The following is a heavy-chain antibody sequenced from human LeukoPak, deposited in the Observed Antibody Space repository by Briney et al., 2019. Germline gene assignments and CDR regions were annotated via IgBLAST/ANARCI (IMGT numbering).Heavy chain of an antibody. CDR2: IYTSGST. D-gene: IGHD3-9*01. Sequence: PSETLSLTCAVSGGSISSGGYSWSWIRQPAGKGLEWIGRIYTSGSTNYNPSLKSRVTMSVDTSKNQFSLKLSSVTAADTAVYYCAREAYARVLRYFDWLFLWYFDLWGRGTLVTVSS. J-gene: IGHJ2*01. CDR1: GGSISSGGYS. V-gene: IGHV4-61*02. CDR3: AREAYARVLRYFDWLFLWYFDL.